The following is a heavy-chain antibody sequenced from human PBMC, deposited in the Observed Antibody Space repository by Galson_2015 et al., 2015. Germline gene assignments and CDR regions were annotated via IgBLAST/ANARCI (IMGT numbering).Heavy chain of an antibody. J-gene: IGHJ4*02. CDR2: IIPIFGIA. Sequence: SVKVSCKASGYTFTSYAMHWVRQAPGQRLEWMGRIIPIFGIANYAQKFQGRVTITADKSTSTAYMELSSLRSEDTAVYYCARGEMATMMSYWGQGTLVTVSS. D-gene: IGHD5-24*01. CDR1: GYTFTSYA. V-gene: IGHV1-69*04. CDR3: ARGEMATMMSY.